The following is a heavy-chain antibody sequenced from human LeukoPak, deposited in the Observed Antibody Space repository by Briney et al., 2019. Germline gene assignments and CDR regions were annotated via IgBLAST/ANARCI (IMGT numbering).Heavy chain of an antibody. V-gene: IGHV3-30*18. J-gene: IGHJ4*02. CDR2: LSSDGSNE. D-gene: IGHD6-25*01. CDR1: EFTFSNFG. Sequence: PGGSLRLSCIASEFTFSNFGTHWVRQAPGEGLEWVAMLSSDGSNEYYGDSVRGRFTISRDTSKNTLYLQMDSLRGEDTAVYYCAKDEAMYSSGPLEYWGQGTLVTVSS. CDR3: AKDEAMYSSGPLEY.